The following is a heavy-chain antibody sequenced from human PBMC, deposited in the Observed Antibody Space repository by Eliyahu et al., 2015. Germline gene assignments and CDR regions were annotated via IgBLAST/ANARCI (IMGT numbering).Heavy chain of an antibody. J-gene: IGHJ4*02. D-gene: IGHD1-14*01. CDR1: GFTFXSYG. CDR2: IWYDGSYE. Sequence: QVQLVXSGGGVVXPGRXLXLXCXASGFTFXSYGMHWVRQAPGEGLEWVAVIWYDGSYENYADSVKGRFTISRDNTKNTLYLQMNSLRAEDTALYYCARDSPADYWGQGTLVTVSS. CDR3: ARDSPADY. V-gene: IGHV3-33*01.